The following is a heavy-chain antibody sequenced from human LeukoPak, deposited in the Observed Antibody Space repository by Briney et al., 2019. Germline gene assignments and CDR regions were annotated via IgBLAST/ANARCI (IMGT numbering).Heavy chain of an antibody. V-gene: IGHV3-21*01. J-gene: IGHJ4*02. CDR1: GFTFSTYT. Sequence: PGGSLRLSCAASGFTFSTYTMNWVRQAPGKGLEWVSSISSSSSNTHYADSVKGRFTISRDNAKNSLYMQMNSLRADDTAVYYCVRGDGRDYSGQGTLVTVSS. D-gene: IGHD5-24*01. CDR2: ISSSSSNT. CDR3: VRGDGRDY.